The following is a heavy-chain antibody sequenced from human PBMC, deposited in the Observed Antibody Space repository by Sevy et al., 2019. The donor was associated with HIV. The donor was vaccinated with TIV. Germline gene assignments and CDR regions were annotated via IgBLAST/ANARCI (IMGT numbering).Heavy chain of an antibody. CDR2: ISSSSSYI. D-gene: IGHD6-19*01. CDR3: ARESPIAVAGMGYYYMDV. J-gene: IGHJ6*03. V-gene: IGHV3-21*01. Sequence: GGSLRLSCAASGFTFSSYSMNWVRQAPGKGLEWVSSISSSSSYIYYADSVNGRFTISRDNAKNSLYLQMNSLRAEDTAVYYCARESPIAVAGMGYYYMDVWGKGTTVTVSS. CDR1: GFTFSSYS.